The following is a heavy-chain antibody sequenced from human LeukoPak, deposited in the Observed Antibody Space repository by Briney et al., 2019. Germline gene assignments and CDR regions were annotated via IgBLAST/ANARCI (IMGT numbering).Heavy chain of an antibody. CDR2: ISSSGGTI. CDR3: ASCGGTLVYDPYYYGMDV. Sequence: PGGSLRLSCAASGFTFSDYYMSWLRQAPGKGLEWVSYISSSGGTIYYADSVKGRFAISRDNAKNSLYLQMNSLRAEDTAVYYCASCGGTLVYDPYYYGMDVWGQGTTVTVSS. D-gene: IGHD5/OR15-5a*01. J-gene: IGHJ6*02. CDR1: GFTFSDYY. V-gene: IGHV3-11*01.